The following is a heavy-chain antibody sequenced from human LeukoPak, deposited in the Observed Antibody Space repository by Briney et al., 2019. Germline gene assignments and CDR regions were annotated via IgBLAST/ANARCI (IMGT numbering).Heavy chain of an antibody. Sequence: GGSLRLSCAASGFTFSSYSMNWVRQAPGKGLEWVSSISSSSSYIYYADSVKGRFTISRDNAKNSLYLQMNSLRAEDTAVYYCARGGYSYGLTEAWRAFDIWGQGTMVTVSS. V-gene: IGHV3-21*01. D-gene: IGHD5-18*01. CDR3: ARGGYSYGLTEAWRAFDI. CDR2: ISSSSSYI. CDR1: GFTFSSYS. J-gene: IGHJ3*02.